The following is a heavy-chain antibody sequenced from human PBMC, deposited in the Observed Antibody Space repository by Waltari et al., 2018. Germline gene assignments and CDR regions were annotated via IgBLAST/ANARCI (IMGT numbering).Heavy chain of an antibody. J-gene: IGHJ6*02. Sequence: EVQLVESGGVVVQPGGSLRLSCAASGFTFDDYTMHWVRQAPGKGLEWVSLISWDGGSTYYADSVKGRFTISRDNSKNSLYLQMNSLRTEDTALYYCARAENDDDYYYYGMDVWGQGTTVTVSS. V-gene: IGHV3-43*01. CDR3: ARAENDDDYYYYGMDV. CDR2: ISWDGGST. CDR1: GFTFDDYT. D-gene: IGHD1-1*01.